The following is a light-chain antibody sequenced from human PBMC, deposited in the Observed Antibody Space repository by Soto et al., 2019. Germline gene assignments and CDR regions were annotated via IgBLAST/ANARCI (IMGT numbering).Light chain of an antibody. CDR3: NSYTSSGTVV. J-gene: IGLJ3*02. V-gene: IGLV2-14*01. CDR2: DV. Sequence: QSALTQPASVSGWPGQSIAIYCTGTSSDVGRSIYVSWYQLSPGKAPKLLIYDVDRPSGVSNRFSGSKSGNTASLTISGLQAEDEADYYCNSYTSSGTVVFGGGTKVTVL. CDR1: SSDVGRSIY.